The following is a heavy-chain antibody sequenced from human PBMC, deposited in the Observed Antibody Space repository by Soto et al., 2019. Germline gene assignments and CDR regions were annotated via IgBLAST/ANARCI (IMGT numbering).Heavy chain of an antibody. CDR1: CGSITSCPYS. CDR3: ARLGGYCSSTSRYGYYGMEV. CDR2: FVFSGSL. Sequence: SGTLSLTCSLRCGSITSCPYSWGWSRQPPGKGQDLIGTFVFSGSLYYNPSLESRVTISVDTSKNQFSLKVSSVTAADTAVYYCARLGGYCSSTSRYGYYGMEVWGQGTTVTVSS. V-gene: IGHV4-39*01. J-gene: IGHJ6*02. D-gene: IGHD2-2*01.